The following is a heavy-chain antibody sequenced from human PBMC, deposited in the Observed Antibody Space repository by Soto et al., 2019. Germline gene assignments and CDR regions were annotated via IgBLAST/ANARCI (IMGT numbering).Heavy chain of an antibody. Sequence: SETLSLTCTVSGVTVSSGGNFWTWIRQHPGEGLEWIGYISHYGSAYYAPSLNSRVTISSDPSNNQFSLNLISVTAADTALYYCARLSCSGDSCSRGGGFDVWGQGTMVTVSS. V-gene: IGHV4-31*03. CDR1: GVTVSSGGNF. J-gene: IGHJ3*01. CDR2: ISHYGSA. CDR3: ARLSCSGDSCSRGGGFDV. D-gene: IGHD2-21*02.